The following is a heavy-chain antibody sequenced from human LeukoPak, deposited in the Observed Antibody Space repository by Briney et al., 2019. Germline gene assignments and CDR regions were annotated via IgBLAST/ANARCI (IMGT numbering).Heavy chain of an antibody. D-gene: IGHD1-26*01. J-gene: IGHJ3*02. CDR2: ISYDGSNK. CDR3: ARGSASGSYSDAFDI. V-gene: IGHV3-30*04. Sequence: GGSLRLSCAASGFTFSSYAMHWVRQAPGTGLEWVAVISYDGSNKYYADSVKGRFTISRDNAKNTLYLQMSSLGAEDTAVYNCARGSASGSYSDAFDIWGEGTMVTVSS. CDR1: GFTFSSYA.